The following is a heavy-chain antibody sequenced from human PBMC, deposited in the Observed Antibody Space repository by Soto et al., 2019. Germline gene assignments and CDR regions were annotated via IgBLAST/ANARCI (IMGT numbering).Heavy chain of an antibody. CDR2: ISGSGGST. CDR1: VFTFISYA. J-gene: IGHJ4*02. D-gene: IGHD6-19*01. V-gene: IGHV3-23*01. CDR3: AKDYGGGWHSSGWYGGYYFDY. Sequence: PGWSLRLSCAASVFTFISYAMSWVRQAPGKGLEWVSAISGSGGSTYYSDSVKGRFTISRDNSKNTLYLQMNSLRAEDTAVYYCAKDYGGGWHSSGWYGGYYFDYWGQGTLVTVSS.